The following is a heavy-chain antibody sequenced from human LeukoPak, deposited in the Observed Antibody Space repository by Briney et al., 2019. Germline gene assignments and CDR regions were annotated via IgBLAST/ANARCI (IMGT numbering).Heavy chain of an antibody. CDR2: TYYRSKWYN. CDR1: GDSVSSNSAA. CDR3: ARAFLYNWNDGWYFDL. D-gene: IGHD1-1*01. Sequence: SQTLSLTCAISGDSVSSNSAAWNWIRQSPARGLEWLGRTYYRSKWYNDYAVSVKSRITINPDTSKNQFSLQLNSVTPEDTAVYYCARAFLYNWNDGWYFDLWGRGTLVTVSS. V-gene: IGHV6-1*01. J-gene: IGHJ2*01.